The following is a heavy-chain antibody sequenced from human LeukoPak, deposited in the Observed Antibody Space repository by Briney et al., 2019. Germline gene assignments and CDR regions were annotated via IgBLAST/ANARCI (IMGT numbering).Heavy chain of an antibody. CDR1: GGSISRYN. J-gene: IGHJ4*02. Sequence: PSETLSLTCTVPGGSISRYNRSWIRQPAGKRLEWIGRIYTSGSTHYNASLKSRVSMSVDTSKNQFSLKLSSVTAADTAVFYCARENSGSYREFDYWGQGTLVTVSS. CDR2: IYTSGST. CDR3: ARENSGSYREFDY. V-gene: IGHV4-4*07. D-gene: IGHD1-26*01.